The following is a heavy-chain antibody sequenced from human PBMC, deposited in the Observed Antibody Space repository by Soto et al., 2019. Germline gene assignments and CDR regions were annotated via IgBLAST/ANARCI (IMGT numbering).Heavy chain of an antibody. CDR2: IYYSGST. CDR3: ARDRGYSFDYGMDV. J-gene: IGHJ6*02. Sequence: SETLSLTCTVSGGSVSSGSYYWSWIRQPPGKGLEWIGYIYYSGSTNYNPSLKSRVTISVDTSKNQFSLKLSSVTAADTAVYYCARDRGYSFDYGMDVWGQGTTVTVSS. CDR1: GGSVSSGSYY. V-gene: IGHV4-61*01. D-gene: IGHD5-18*01.